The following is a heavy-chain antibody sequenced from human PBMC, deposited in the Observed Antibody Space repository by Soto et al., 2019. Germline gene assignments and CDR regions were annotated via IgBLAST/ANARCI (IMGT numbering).Heavy chain of an antibody. Sequence: EVQLVESGGGLVQPGESLRLSCAASGFSFYNYWLNWVRQSPGKGREWVANIKPDGSDKNYVDSVKARFTISRDNANNSLFLQMNSLRAEDTAVYYCASGSSNAFDIWGQGTMVTVSS. J-gene: IGHJ3*02. CDR1: GFSFYNYW. CDR2: IKPDGSDK. CDR3: ASGSSNAFDI. V-gene: IGHV3-7*02.